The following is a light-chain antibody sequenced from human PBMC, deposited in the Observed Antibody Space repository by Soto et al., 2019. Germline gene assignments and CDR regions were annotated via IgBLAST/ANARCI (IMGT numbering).Light chain of an antibody. CDR2: DVS. CDR3: SSYTSSTTLSTYV. Sequence: SVLTQPASVSGSPGQSITISCTGTSSDVGGYNYVSWYQHHPGKAPKLMIYDVSNRPSGVSNRFSGSKPGNTASLIISGLQAEDEADYYCSSYTSSTTLSTYVFGTGTKVTV. V-gene: IGLV2-14*03. CDR1: SSDVGGYNY. J-gene: IGLJ1*01.